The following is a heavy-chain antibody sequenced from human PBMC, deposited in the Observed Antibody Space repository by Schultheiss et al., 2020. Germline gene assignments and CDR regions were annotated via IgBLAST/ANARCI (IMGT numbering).Heavy chain of an antibody. CDR3: AREVVSGYYGSGSYFDY. V-gene: IGHV3-23*01. Sequence: GGSLRLSCAASGFTFSSYAMSWVRQAPGKGLEWVSAISGSGGSTYYADSVKGRFTISRDNSKNTLYLQMNSLRAEDTAVYYCAREVVSGYYGSGSYFDYWGQGTLVTVSS. D-gene: IGHD3-10*01. CDR1: GFTFSSYA. J-gene: IGHJ4*02. CDR2: ISGSGGST.